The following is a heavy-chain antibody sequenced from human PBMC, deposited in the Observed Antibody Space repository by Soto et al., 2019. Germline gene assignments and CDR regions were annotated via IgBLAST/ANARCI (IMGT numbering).Heavy chain of an antibody. V-gene: IGHV4-39*01. CDR2: IYYSGST. CDR3: ASVARIAVAGTPGSYYYYGTDV. J-gene: IGHJ6*01. D-gene: IGHD6-19*01. CDR1: GGSISSSSYY. Sequence: SETLSLTCTVSGGSISSSSYYWGWIRQPPGKGLEWIGSIYYSGSTYYNPSLKSRVTISVDTSKNQFSLKLSSVTAADTAVYYCASVARIAVAGTPGSYYYYGTDVWGQGTTVTVYS.